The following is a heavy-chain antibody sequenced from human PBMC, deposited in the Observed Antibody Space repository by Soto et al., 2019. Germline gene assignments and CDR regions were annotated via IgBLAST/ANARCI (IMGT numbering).Heavy chain of an antibody. V-gene: IGHV3-49*03. CDR1: GFTFGDYA. CDR2: IRSKAYGGTT. CDR3: TSGQTSIVVVVAATLDY. Sequence: PGGSLRLSCTASGFTFGDYAMSWFRQAPGKGLEWVGFIRSKAYGGTTEYAASVKGRFTISRDDSKSIAYLQMNSLKTEDTAVYYCTSGQTSIVVVVAATLDYWGQGTLVTVSS. D-gene: IGHD2-15*01. J-gene: IGHJ4*02.